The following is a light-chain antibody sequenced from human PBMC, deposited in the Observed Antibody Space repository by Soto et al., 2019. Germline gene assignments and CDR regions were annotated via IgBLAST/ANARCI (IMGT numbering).Light chain of an antibody. J-gene: IGKJ1*01. Sequence: IVMTQSPLSLSVTPGEPASISCRSSESLLHSIGYTYLDWYLQKPGQSPQLPIYLGSNGASGVPERCSGSGSGRDCTRKMSRVEAYYVGVDYCVQGLATPTFGRGTKVEIK. CDR3: VQGLATPT. CDR2: LGS. CDR1: ESLLHSIGYTY. V-gene: IGKV2-28*01.